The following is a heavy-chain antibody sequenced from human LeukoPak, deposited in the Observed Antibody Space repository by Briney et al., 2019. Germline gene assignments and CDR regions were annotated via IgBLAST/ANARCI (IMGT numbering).Heavy chain of an antibody. V-gene: IGHV1-2*02. D-gene: IGHD3-3*01. CDR1: GYTFTGYY. Sequence: ASVKVSCKASGYTFTGYYMHWVRQAPGQGLGWMGWINPNSGGTNYAQKSQGRVTMTRDTSISTAYMELSRLRSDDTAVYYCARVNRSYYDFWSGHDSYYGMDVWGQGATVTVSS. J-gene: IGHJ6*02. CDR3: ARVNRSYYDFWSGHDSYYGMDV. CDR2: INPNSGGT.